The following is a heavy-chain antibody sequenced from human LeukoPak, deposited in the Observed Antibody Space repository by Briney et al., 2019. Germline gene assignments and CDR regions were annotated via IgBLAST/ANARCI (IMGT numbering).Heavy chain of an antibody. CDR1: GFTVITSY. Sequence: GESLRLSCAASGFTVITSYMSWVRQAPGKGLEWVSVIFREGTTYYADSVKGRFTISRDNAKNSLYLQMNSLRAEDTAVYYCAREGGIVGAATMTDFDYWGQGTLVTVSS. J-gene: IGHJ4*02. V-gene: IGHV3-66*01. D-gene: IGHD1-26*01. CDR3: AREGGIVGAATMTDFDY. CDR2: IFREGTT.